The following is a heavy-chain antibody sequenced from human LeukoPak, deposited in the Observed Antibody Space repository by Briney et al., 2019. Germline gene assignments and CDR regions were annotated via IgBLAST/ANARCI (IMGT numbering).Heavy chain of an antibody. D-gene: IGHD5-24*01. CDR1: GGSLSGSY. CDR3: ATYGMATIYFQS. J-gene: IGHJ4*02. Sequence: SETLSLTCAVYGGSLSGSYWTRIRQSPGKGLEWIGETNSRGIINNSPSLKSRLTISIDTSQNRFTLKLKSVTAADTAVYFCATYGMATIYFQSWGQGALVTVSS. V-gene: IGHV4-34*01. CDR2: TNSRGII.